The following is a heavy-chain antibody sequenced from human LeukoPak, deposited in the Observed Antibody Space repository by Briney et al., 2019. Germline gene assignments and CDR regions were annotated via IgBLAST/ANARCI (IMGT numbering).Heavy chain of an antibody. CDR3: ARDQPTLAFDY. CDR2: IYYSGST. D-gene: IGHD3-16*01. Sequence: SETLSLTCAVYGGSFSGYYWSWIRQHPGKGLEWIGYIYYSGSTYYNPSLKSRVTISVDTSKNQSSLKLSSVTAADTAVYYCARDQPTLAFDYWGQGTLVTVSS. V-gene: IGHV4-31*11. J-gene: IGHJ4*02. CDR1: GGSFSGYY.